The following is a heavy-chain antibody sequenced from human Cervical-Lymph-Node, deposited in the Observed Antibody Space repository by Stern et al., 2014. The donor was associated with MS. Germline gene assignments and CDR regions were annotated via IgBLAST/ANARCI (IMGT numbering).Heavy chain of an antibody. D-gene: IGHD4-11*01. CDR2: IRGGPGST. CDR1: ASTFSAYS. Sequence: EVQLVESGGGLVKPGGSLRLSCAASASTFSAYSMNWVRHAPGQGLEWVASIRGGPGSTYYGDSVQGRFAISSDNAQKSLYLHMSSLRGEDTAVYYCTTRDNYGDYWGQGTQVTVSS. CDR3: TTRDNYGDY. J-gene: IGHJ4*02. V-gene: IGHV3-21*01.